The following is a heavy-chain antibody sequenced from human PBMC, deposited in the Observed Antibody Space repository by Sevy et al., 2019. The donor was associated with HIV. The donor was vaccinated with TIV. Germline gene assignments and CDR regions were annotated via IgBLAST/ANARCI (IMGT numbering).Heavy chain of an antibody. CDR1: GFTFSSYG. V-gene: IGHV3-30*18. J-gene: IGHJ6*02. CDR3: AKDCCGGDCSTYYYYYGMDV. Sequence: GGSLRLSCAASGFTFSSYGMHWVRQAPGKGLEWVAVISYDGSNKYYADSVKGRFTISRDNSKNNLYMKMNSLRAEDTAVYYCAKDCCGGDCSTYYYYYGMDVWGQGTTVTVSS. D-gene: IGHD2-21*02. CDR2: ISYDGSNK.